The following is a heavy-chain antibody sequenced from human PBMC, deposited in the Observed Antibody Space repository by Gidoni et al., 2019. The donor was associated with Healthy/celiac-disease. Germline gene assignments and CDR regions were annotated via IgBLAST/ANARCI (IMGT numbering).Heavy chain of an antibody. CDR2: IYYSGST. CDR1: GGSISSSSYY. J-gene: IGHJ4*02. CDR3: ARRDDYGDHFDY. D-gene: IGHD4-17*01. V-gene: IGHV4-39*01. Sequence: QLQLQESGPGLAKPSETLSPTCTVPGGSISSSSYYWGWIRQPPGKGLEWIGSIYYSGSTYYNPSLKSRVTISVDTSKNQFSLKLSSVTAADTAVYYCARRDDYGDHFDYWGQGTLVTVSS.